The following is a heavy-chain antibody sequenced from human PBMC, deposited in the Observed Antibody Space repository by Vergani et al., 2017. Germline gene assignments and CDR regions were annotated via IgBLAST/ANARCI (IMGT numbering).Heavy chain of an antibody. CDR2: IIPILGIA. CDR3: ARDEGIAVAGVLDY. V-gene: IGHV1-69*04. J-gene: IGHJ4*02. Sequence: QVQLVQSGAEVKKPGASVKVSCKASGYTFTSYGISWVRQAPGQGLEWMGRIIPILGIANYAQKFQGRVTITADKSTSTAYMELSSLRSEDTAVYYCARDEGIAVAGVLDYWGQGTLVTVSS. CDR1: GYTFTSYG. D-gene: IGHD6-19*01.